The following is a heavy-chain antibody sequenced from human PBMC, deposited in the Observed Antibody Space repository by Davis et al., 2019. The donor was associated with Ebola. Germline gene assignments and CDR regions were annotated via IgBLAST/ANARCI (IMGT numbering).Heavy chain of an antibody. D-gene: IGHD5-18*01. CDR3: ARGRPYSYGYSRFDY. J-gene: IGHJ4*02. Sequence: MPSETLSLTCTVSGGSISSSSYYWGWIRQPPGKGLEWIGSIYYSGSTYYNPSLKSRVTISVDTSKSQFSLKLSSVTAADTAVYYCARGRPYSYGYSRFDYWGQGTLVTVSS. CDR1: GGSISSSSYY. V-gene: IGHV4-39*01. CDR2: IYYSGST.